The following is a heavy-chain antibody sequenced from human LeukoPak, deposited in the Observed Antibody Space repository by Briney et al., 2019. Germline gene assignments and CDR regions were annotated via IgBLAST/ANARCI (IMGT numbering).Heavy chain of an antibody. Sequence: GGSLRLSCAASGFTFSSYSMNWVRQAPGKGLEWVSSISSSSSYIYYADSVKGRFTISRDNAKNSLYLQMNSLRAEDTAVYYCAKDLDDFWSGYYTEDWFDPWGQGTLVTVSS. J-gene: IGHJ5*02. D-gene: IGHD3-3*01. V-gene: IGHV3-21*04. CDR3: AKDLDDFWSGYYTEDWFDP. CDR1: GFTFSSYS. CDR2: ISSSSSYI.